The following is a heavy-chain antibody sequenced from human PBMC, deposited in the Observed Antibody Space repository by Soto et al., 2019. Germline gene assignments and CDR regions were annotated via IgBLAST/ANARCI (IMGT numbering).Heavy chain of an antibody. CDR3: AREIGYSSSWPSSGYYYYGMDV. J-gene: IGHJ6*02. CDR1: GGTFSSYA. D-gene: IGHD6-13*01. CDR2: IIPICGTA. Sequence: QVQLVQSGAEVKKPGSSVKVSCKASGGTFSSYAISWVRQAPGQGLEWMGGIIPICGTANYAQKFQGRVTITAEKSTSTAYMELSSLRSEDTAVYYCAREIGYSSSWPSSGYYYYGMDVWGQGTTVTVSS. V-gene: IGHV1-69*06.